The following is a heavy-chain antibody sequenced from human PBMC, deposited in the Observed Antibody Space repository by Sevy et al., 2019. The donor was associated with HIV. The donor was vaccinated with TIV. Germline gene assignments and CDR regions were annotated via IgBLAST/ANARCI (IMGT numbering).Heavy chain of an antibody. D-gene: IGHD1-26*01. CDR1: GFTFSSYA. Sequence: GGSLRLSCAASGFTFSSYAMHWVRQAPGKGLEWVAVISYDGSNKYYAYSVKGRFTISRDNSKNTLYLQMNSLRAEDTAEYYCARDRGRPYRGNYFDYWGQGTLVTVSS. CDR2: ISYDGSNK. V-gene: IGHV3-30-3*01. J-gene: IGHJ4*02. CDR3: ARDRGRPYRGNYFDY.